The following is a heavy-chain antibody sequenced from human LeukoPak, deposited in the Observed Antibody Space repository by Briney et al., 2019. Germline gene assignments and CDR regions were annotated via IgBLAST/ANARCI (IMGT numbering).Heavy chain of an antibody. J-gene: IGHJ4*02. D-gene: IGHD2-2*01. CDR1: GGSISSGGYY. CDR3: HFKYCSSSTCFYYFDY. Sequence: PSQTLSLTCTVSGGSISSGGYYWGWLRQPPGKGLEWIGSIYYSGITYYNPSLRSRVTISVDTSKNQFSLKLSSVTATDTAVYYCHFKYCSSSTCFYYFDYWGQGTLVTVSS. CDR2: IYYSGIT. V-gene: IGHV4-39*01.